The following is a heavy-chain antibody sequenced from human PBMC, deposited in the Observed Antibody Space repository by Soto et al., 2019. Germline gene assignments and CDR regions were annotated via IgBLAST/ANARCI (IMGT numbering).Heavy chain of an antibody. Sequence: SETLSLTCAVYGGSFSGYYWSWIRQPPGKGLEWIGEINHSGSTNYNPSLKSRVTISVDTSKNQFSLKLSSVTAADTAVYYCARFHLLDISMVWKASFDYWGQGTLVTGSS. V-gene: IGHV4-34*01. D-gene: IGHD5-18*01. CDR2: INHSGST. J-gene: IGHJ4*02. CDR1: GGSFSGYY. CDR3: ARFHLLDISMVWKASFDY.